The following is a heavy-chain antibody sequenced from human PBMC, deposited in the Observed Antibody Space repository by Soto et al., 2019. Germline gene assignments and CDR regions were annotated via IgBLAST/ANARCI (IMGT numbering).Heavy chain of an antibody. Sequence: QVQLVQSGAEVKKPGSSVKVSCKASGGTFSSYAISWVRQAPGQGLEWMGGIIPIFGTANYAQKFQGRVTITAAESTSTAYMELSSLRSEDTAVYYCAGGGFVVVQKPGAFDIWGQGTMVTVSS. D-gene: IGHD2-21*01. V-gene: IGHV1-69*01. J-gene: IGHJ3*02. CDR1: GGTFSSYA. CDR2: IIPIFGTA. CDR3: AGGGFVVVQKPGAFDI.